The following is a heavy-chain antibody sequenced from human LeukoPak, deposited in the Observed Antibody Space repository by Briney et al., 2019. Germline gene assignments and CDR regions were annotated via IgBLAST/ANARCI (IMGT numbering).Heavy chain of an antibody. J-gene: IGHJ6*02. V-gene: IGHV4-59*01. D-gene: IGHD3-10*01. CDR1: GGSISSYY. CDR2: IYYSGST. Sequence: SKTLSLTCTVSGGSISSYYWSWIRQPPGKGLEWIGYIYYSGSTNYNPSLKSRVTISVDTSKNQFSLKLSSVTAADTAVYYCASMDYYYGMDVWAKGPRSPSP. CDR3: ASMDYYYGMDV.